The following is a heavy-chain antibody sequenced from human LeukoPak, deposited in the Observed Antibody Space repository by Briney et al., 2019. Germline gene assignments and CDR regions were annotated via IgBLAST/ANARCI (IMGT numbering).Heavy chain of an antibody. J-gene: IGHJ4*02. CDR3: AKDYGDYTCFYD. V-gene: IGHV3-23*01. CDR2: ISGSGGST. D-gene: IGHD4-17*01. CDR1: GFTFSSYA. Sequence: GGSLRLSCAASGFTFSSYAMSWVRQAPGKGLEWVSAISGSGGSTYYADFVKGRFTISRDNSKNTLYLQMNSLRAEDTAVYYCAKDYGDYTCFYDWGQGTLVTVSS.